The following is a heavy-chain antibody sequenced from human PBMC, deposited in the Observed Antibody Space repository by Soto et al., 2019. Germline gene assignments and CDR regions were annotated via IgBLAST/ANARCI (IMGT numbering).Heavy chain of an antibody. V-gene: IGHV4-4*07. J-gene: IGHJ4*02. CDR1: DDFISSYY. CDR2: VSTNGAT. D-gene: IGHD3-16*01. CDR3: AASSTYVFPDEAYFDY. Sequence: SETLSLTCTVSDDFISSYYWNWIRQPAGKGLEWIGRVSTNGATNYNPSLESRVTMSVDKSKNQFSLKLTSMTAADTAVYYCAASSTYVFPDEAYFDYWGQGTRVTVSS.